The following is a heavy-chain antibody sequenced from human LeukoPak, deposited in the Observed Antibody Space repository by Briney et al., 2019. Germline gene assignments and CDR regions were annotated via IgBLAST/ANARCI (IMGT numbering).Heavy chain of an antibody. Sequence: SETLSLTCVVSGGSIVSDIWWSWVRQPPGKGLQWVGEIYHSGSTNYNPSLKSRVTVSVDKSKNQFSLMLTSVTAADTAVYHCASRTSGTHYFEYWGQGTLVTVSS. CDR2: IYHSGST. D-gene: IGHD1-26*01. CDR3: ASRTSGTHYFEY. CDR1: GGSIVSDIW. V-gene: IGHV4-4*02. J-gene: IGHJ4*02.